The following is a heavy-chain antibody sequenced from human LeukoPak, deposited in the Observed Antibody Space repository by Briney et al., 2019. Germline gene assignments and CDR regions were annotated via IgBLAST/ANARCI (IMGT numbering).Heavy chain of an antibody. J-gene: IGHJ4*02. CDR2: ISYDGSNK. CDR3: AFSSGWTFDY. Sequence: QPGRSLRLSCAASGFTFSSYGMHWVRQAPGKGLEWVAVISYDGSNKYYADSVKGRFTISRDNSKNTLYLQMNSLRAEDTAVYYCAFSSGWTFDYWGQGTLVTVSS. V-gene: IGHV3-30*03. CDR1: GFTFSSYG. D-gene: IGHD6-19*01.